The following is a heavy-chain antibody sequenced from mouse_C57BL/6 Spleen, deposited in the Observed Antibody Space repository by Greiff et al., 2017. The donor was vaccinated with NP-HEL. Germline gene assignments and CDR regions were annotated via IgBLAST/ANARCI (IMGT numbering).Heavy chain of an antibody. D-gene: IGHD1-1*01. CDR1: GYSFTGYF. V-gene: IGHV1-20*01. J-gene: IGHJ3*01. Sequence: DVQLVESGPELVKPGASVKISCKASGYSFTGYFMNWVMQSHGKSLEWIGRINPYNGDTFYNQKFKGKATLTVDKSSSTAHMELRSLTSEDSAVYYCARPYYGSSGGFAYWGQGTLVTVSA. CDR2: INPYNGDT. CDR3: ARPYYGSSGGFAY.